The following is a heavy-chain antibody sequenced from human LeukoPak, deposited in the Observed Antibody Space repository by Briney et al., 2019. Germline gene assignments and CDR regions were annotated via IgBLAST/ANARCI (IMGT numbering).Heavy chain of an antibody. V-gene: IGHV3-30*04. CDR1: GFTFSTYA. CDR2: ISYDGSNN. D-gene: IGHD1-1*01. CDR3: ARSPLNWNDRDYYFDY. Sequence: GGCRRLSSVAHGFTFSTYAMHWVRKAPGKGLECKAVISYDGSNNYFADSVKGRFTISRDNSKNTLYLQMNSLRASDTSMYYWARSPLNWNDRDYYFDYWGQGTLVTVSS. J-gene: IGHJ4*02.